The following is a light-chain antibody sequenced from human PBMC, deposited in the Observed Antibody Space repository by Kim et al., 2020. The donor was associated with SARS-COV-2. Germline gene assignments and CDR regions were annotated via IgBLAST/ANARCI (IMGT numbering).Light chain of an antibody. CDR3: QQYDNAPKT. CDR1: QTITRN. V-gene: IGKV3-15*01. Sequence: EIVMTQSPATLSVSPGERATLSCRASQTITRNLAWFQQTPGQAPRLLIYGTSTRAAGTPARFTASGSGTDFTLTISRLQSEDSAMYYCQQYDNAPKTFGQGTKLEIK. J-gene: IGKJ2*01. CDR2: GTS.